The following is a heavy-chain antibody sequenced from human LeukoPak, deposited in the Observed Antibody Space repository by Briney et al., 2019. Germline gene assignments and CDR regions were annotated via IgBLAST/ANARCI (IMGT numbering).Heavy chain of an antibody. D-gene: IGHD6-19*01. V-gene: IGHV3-43*02. CDR3: AKDFPYSSGWYGGTFDY. Sequence: QPGGSLRLSCAASGFTFDDYAMHWVRQAPGKGLEWVSLISGDGGSTYYADSVKGRFTISRDNSKNSLYLQVNSLRTEDTALYYCAKDFPYSSGWYGGTFDYWGQGTLVTVSS. CDR2: ISGDGGST. J-gene: IGHJ4*02. CDR1: GFTFDDYA.